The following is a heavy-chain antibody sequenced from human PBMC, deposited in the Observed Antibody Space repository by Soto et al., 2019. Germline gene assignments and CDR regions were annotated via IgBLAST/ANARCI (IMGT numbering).Heavy chain of an antibody. V-gene: IGHV3-23*01. D-gene: IGHD6-13*01. Sequence: QPWGSLRLSCAASGFTFSSYAMSWFRQAPGKGLEWVSAISGSGGSTYYADSVKGRFTISRDNSKNTLYLQMNSLRAEDTAVYYCAGYDGSWYNYFDYWGQGTLVTVSS. CDR2: ISGSGGST. CDR1: GFTFSSYA. J-gene: IGHJ4*02. CDR3: AGYDGSWYNYFDY.